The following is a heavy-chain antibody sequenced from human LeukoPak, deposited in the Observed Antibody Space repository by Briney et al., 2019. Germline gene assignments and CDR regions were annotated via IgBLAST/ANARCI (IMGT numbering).Heavy chain of an antibody. Sequence: SETLSLTCTVSGGSISSYYWSWIRQPPGKGLEWIGYIYYSGSTNYNPSLKSRVTISVDTSKKPFSLKLSSVTAAATAVYYCARSSSGWHNWFDPWGQGTLVTVSS. CDR3: ARSSSGWHNWFDP. V-gene: IGHV4-59*01. CDR2: IYYSGST. CDR1: GGSISSYY. J-gene: IGHJ5*02. D-gene: IGHD6-19*01.